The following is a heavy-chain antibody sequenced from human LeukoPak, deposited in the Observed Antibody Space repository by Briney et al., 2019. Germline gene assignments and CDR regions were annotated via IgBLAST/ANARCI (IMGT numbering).Heavy chain of an antibody. CDR3: ARSRSGWYNFDY. D-gene: IGHD6-19*01. V-gene: IGHV3-23*01. Sequence: PGGSLRLSCAASGFTLRNHAMSWVRQSPGKGLEWVSAISGSAVITYYADSVKGRFTISRDNSKNTLYLQMNSLRAEDTAVYYCARSRSGWYNFDYWGQGTLVTVSS. J-gene: IGHJ4*02. CDR2: ISGSAVIT. CDR1: GFTLRNHA.